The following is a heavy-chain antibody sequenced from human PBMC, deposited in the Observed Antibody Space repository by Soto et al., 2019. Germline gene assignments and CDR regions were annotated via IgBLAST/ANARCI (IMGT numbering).Heavy chain of an antibody. D-gene: IGHD3-22*01. V-gene: IGHV4-4*02. CDR2: VYHSGNT. J-gene: IGHJ4*02. CDR3: AGGNYDSSGFYFDY. CDR1: GGSISSSNW. Sequence: PSETLSLTCAVSGGSISSSNWWSWVRQPPGKGLEWIGEVYHSGNTNYNPFLKSRVTISVDKSKNQFSLKVNSVTAADAAVYYCAGGNYDSSGFYFDYWGQGTQVTVSS.